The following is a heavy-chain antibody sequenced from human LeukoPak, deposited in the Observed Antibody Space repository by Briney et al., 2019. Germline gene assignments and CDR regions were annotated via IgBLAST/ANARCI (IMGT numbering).Heavy chain of an antibody. CDR2: IYHSGST. D-gene: IGHD3-22*01. J-gene: IGHJ5*02. V-gene: IGHV4-38-2*02. CDR3: ASSYYYDSRGHWDWFDP. CDR1: GYSISSGYY. Sequence: PSETLSLTCTVSGYSISSGYYWGWIRQPPGKGLEWIGSIYHSGSTYYNPSLKSRVTISVDRSKNQFSLKLSSVTAADTAVYYCASSYYYDSRGHWDWFDPWGQGTLVTVSS.